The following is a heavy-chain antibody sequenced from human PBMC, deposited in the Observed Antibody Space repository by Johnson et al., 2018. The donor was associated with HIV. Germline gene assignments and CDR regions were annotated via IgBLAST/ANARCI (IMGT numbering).Heavy chain of an antibody. J-gene: IGHJ3*02. CDR2: IYSGGST. V-gene: IGHV3-66*02. CDR3: AKDGDDGDGPDGTKGAFDI. Sequence: VQLVESGGGLVKPGGSLRLSCATSGFSFKDYYMNWVRQTPGKGLEWVSVIYSGGSTYYADSVKARFTISRDDARNTLYLQMNSLRIEDTGLYYCAKDGDDGDGPDGTKGAFDIWGQGTMVTVSS. D-gene: IGHD5-24*01. CDR1: GFSFKDYY.